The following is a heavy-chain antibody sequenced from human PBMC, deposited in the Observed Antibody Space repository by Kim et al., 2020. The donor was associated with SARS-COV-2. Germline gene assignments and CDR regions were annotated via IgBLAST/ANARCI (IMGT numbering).Heavy chain of an antibody. CDR3: ARVGTVATIPFNDY. V-gene: IGHV4-61*08. CDR2: LYNSGGT. J-gene: IGHJ4*02. CDR1: GDAVSSGGYF. Sequence: SETLSLTCTVSGDAVSSGGYFWSWIRQPPGKGLEWIGCLYNSGGTNNNPSLKSRVTMSLDTSKNQFSLKLTSVTAADTAMYYCARVGTVATIPFNDYWRQVTLVTVSS. D-gene: IGHD5-12*01.